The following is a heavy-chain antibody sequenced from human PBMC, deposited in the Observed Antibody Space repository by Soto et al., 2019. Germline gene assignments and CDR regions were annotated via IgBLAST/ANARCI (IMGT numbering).Heavy chain of an antibody. CDR1: GYTFTSYG. CDR2: ISAYNGNT. CDR3: ARGRASYGSGSYYAYYYFYGMDV. J-gene: IGHJ6*02. Sequence: QVQLVQSGAEVKKPGASVKVSCKASGYTFTSYGISWVRQAPGQGLEWMGWISAYNGNTNYAQKLQGRVTMTTDTSTSTDYMELRSLRSDDTAVYYCARGRASYGSGSYYAYYYFYGMDVWGQGTTVTVSS. D-gene: IGHD3-10*01. V-gene: IGHV1-18*04.